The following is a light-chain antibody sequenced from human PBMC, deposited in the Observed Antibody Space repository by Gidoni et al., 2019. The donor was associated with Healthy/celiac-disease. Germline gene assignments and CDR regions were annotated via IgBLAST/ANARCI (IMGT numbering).Light chain of an antibody. CDR3: QQYNNWPPRFT. Sequence: EIVMTQSPATLSVSPGERATLSCRASQSVSSNLAWYQQKPGQAPRLLIYGASTRATGIPARFRGSGSGTEFTLTISSLQSEDFAVYDCQQYNNWPPRFTFGPGTKVDIK. V-gene: IGKV3-15*01. CDR1: QSVSSN. J-gene: IGKJ3*01. CDR2: GAS.